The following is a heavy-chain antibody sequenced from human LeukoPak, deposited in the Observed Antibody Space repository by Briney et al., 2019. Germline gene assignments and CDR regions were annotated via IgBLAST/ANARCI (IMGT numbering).Heavy chain of an antibody. J-gene: IGHJ5*02. CDR3: ASGWRLRLGELSSYNWFDH. D-gene: IGHD3-16*02. CDR1: GGTFTIYA. Sequence: GSSVKLSCKASGGTFTIYAISWVRQAPGQGREWMGRIIPILGIANYAQKFQGRVTITADESTSTAYMELSSLRSEDTAVYYCASGWRLRLGELSSYNWFDHWGQGTLVTVSS. CDR2: IIPILGIA. V-gene: IGHV1-69*04.